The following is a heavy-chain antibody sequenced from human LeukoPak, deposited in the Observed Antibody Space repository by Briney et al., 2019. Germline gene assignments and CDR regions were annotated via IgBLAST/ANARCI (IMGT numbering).Heavy chain of an antibody. CDR1: GFTFSSYG. J-gene: IGHJ4*02. Sequence: GGSLRLSCAASGFTFSSYGMHWVRQAPGKGLEWAAVISYDGSNKYYADSVKGRFTISRDNSKNTLYLQMNSLRAEDTAVYYCAKEYDSSGYFDYWGQGTLVTVSS. CDR2: ISYDGSNK. CDR3: AKEYDSSGYFDY. V-gene: IGHV3-30*18. D-gene: IGHD3-22*01.